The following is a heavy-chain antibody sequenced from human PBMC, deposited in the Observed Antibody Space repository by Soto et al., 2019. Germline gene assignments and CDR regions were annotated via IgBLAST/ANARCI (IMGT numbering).Heavy chain of an antibody. CDR3: AKDSGRYCSSTSCDYYYYMDV. CDR1: GFTFDDYA. D-gene: IGHD2-2*01. J-gene: IGHJ6*03. Sequence: GGSLRLSCAASGFTFDDYAMHWVRQAPGKGLEWVSGISWNSGSIGYADSVKGRFTISRDNAKNSLYLQMNSLRAEDTALYYCAKDSGRYCSSTSCDYYYYMDVWGKGTTVTVSS. CDR2: ISWNSGSI. V-gene: IGHV3-9*01.